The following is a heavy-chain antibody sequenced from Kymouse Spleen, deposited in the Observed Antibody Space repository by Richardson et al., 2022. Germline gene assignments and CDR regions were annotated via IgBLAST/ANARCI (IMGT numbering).Heavy chain of an antibody. J-gene: IGHJ4*02. D-gene: IGHD1-7*01. CDR2: IYSGGST. V-gene: IGHV3-53*01. CDR1: GFTVSSNY. CDR3: ARVWYNWNYSLFDY. Sequence: EVQLVESGGGLIQPGGSLRLSCAASGFTVSSNYMSWVRQAPGKGLEWVSVIYSGGSTYYADSVKGRFTISRDNSKNTLYLQMNSLRAEDTAVYYCARVWYNWNYSLFDYWGQGTLVTVSS.